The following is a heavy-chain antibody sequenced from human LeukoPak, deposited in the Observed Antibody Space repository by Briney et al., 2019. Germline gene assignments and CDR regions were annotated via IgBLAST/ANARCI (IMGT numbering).Heavy chain of an antibody. CDR2: ISSNGGST. D-gene: IGHD4-23*01. Sequence: GGSLRLSCSASGFTFSSYAMHWVRQAPGKGLEYVSAISSNGGSTYYADSVKGRFTISRDNAKNSLYLQMNSLRVEDTAVYYCARVRKYGGNSYYFDYWGQGTLVTVSS. J-gene: IGHJ4*02. V-gene: IGHV3-64*04. CDR3: ARVRKYGGNSYYFDY. CDR1: GFTFSSYA.